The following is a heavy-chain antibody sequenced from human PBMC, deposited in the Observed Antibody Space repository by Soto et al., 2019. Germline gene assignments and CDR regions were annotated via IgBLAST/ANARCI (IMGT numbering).Heavy chain of an antibody. CDR2: ISAYNGNT. D-gene: IGHD3-9*01. J-gene: IGHJ4*02. V-gene: IGHV1-18*01. Sequence: QVQLVQSGAEVKNPGASVKVSCKASGYTFTSYGISWVRQAPGQGLEWMGWISAYNGNTNYAQKLQGRATMTTDTSTSTAYMELRSLRSDDTAVYYCARDLVYDILTGPLYDYWGQGTLVTVSS. CDR1: GYTFTSYG. CDR3: ARDLVYDILTGPLYDY.